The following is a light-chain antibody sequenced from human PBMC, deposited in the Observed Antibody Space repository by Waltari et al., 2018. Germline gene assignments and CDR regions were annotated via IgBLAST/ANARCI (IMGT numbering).Light chain of an antibody. V-gene: IGKV3-20*01. Sequence: ETLLTQSPGTLSLSPGERATLSCRASQSVGKYLAWYQQKPGQAPRLLLYHASNRTTGIPNRCRGSGYWTVFSRTISRLESEDYALYFCQEYDSLPATFGQGTKVEIK. CDR1: QSVGKY. CDR3: QEYDSLPAT. J-gene: IGKJ1*01. CDR2: HAS.